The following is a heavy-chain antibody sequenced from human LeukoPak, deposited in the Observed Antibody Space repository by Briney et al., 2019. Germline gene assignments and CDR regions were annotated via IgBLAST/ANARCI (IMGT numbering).Heavy chain of an antibody. J-gene: IGHJ4*02. Sequence: GGSLRLSCAASGFTFDDYAMHWVRHAPGKGLEWVSGISWNSGSIGYADSVKGRFTISRDNAKNSLYLQMNSLRAEDTAVYYCAREVLGDFWSGYILWRGGNYYFDYWGQGTPVTVSS. CDR1: GFTFDDYA. V-gene: IGHV3-9*01. CDR3: AREVLGDFWSGYILWRGGNYYFDY. CDR2: ISWNSGSI. D-gene: IGHD3-3*01.